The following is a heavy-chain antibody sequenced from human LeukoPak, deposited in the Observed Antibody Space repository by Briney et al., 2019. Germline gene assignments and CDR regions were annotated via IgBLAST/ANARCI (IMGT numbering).Heavy chain of an antibody. Sequence: ASVKVSCKASGYTFTSYGISWVRQAPGQGLEWMGWISGYNGNKNYAQKLQGRVTMTKDTSTSTAYMELRSLRSDDTAVYYCASDVDTDXATVWGQGTLVTVSS. CDR2: ISGYNGNK. CDR3: ASDVDTDXATV. J-gene: IGHJ4*02. CDR1: GYTFTSYG. V-gene: IGHV1-18*01. D-gene: IGHD5-18*01.